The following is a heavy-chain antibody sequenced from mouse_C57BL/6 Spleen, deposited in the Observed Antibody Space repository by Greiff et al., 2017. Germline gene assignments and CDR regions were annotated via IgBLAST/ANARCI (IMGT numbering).Heavy chain of an antibody. D-gene: IGHD2-5*01. J-gene: IGHJ1*03. CDR2: INPNNGGT. CDR1: GYTFTDYN. CDR3: AREDYSNYVRYVDV. V-gene: IGHV1-18*01. Sequence: VQLQQSGPELVKPGASVKIPCKASGYTFTDYNMDWVKQSHGKSLEWIGDINPNNGGTIYNQKFKGKATLTVDKSSSTAYMELRSLTSEDTAVYYCAREDYSNYVRYVDVWGTGTTVTVSS.